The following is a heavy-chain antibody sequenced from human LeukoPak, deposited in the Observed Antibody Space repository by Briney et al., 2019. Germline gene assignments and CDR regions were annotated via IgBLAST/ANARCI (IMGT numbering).Heavy chain of an antibody. V-gene: IGHV2-70*11. J-gene: IGHJ4*02. D-gene: IGHD3-22*01. CDR1: WFSLSSHGMC. CDR2: IDWDDDK. Sequence: SAPTLVNPTQTLTLTCTFSWFSLSSHGMCVSWIRQPPVKALEWPARIDWDDDKYYSKSLKTRLTISKDTSKNQVVLTMTNMDPVDTATYYCARHYYDSSGYSFDYWGQGTLVTVSS. CDR3: ARHYYDSSGYSFDY.